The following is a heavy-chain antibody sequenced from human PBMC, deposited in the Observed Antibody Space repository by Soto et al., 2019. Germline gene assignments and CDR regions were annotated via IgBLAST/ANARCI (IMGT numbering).Heavy chain of an antibody. CDR3: ARTSPMVRGAPNWFDP. CDR1: GGSISSSSYY. Sequence: PSETLSLTCTVSGGSISSSSYYWGWIRQPPGKGLEWIGSIYYSGSTYYNPSLKSRVTISVDRTKNQFSLNLSSVTAADTAVYYCARTSPMVRGAPNWFDPWGQGNLVTVSS. CDR2: IYYSGST. J-gene: IGHJ5*02. V-gene: IGHV4-39*01. D-gene: IGHD3-10*01.